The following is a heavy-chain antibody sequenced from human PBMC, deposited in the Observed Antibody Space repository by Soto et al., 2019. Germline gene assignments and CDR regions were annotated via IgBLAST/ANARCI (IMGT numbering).Heavy chain of an antibody. CDR1: GISLSTTGVG. V-gene: IGHV2-5*02. D-gene: IGHD3-10*01. CDR2: IYWADDK. CDR3: AHIHYRGVIPSPFDY. Sequence: QITLKESGPTLVKPTQPLTLTCTVSGISLSTTGVGVAWIRQPPGKALEWLAVIYWADDKEYSPSLKNRLTNTQDTSENQVVFIMTNVYRVDTSRYSRAHIHYRGVIPSPFDYWGQGTPVPVTS. J-gene: IGHJ4*02.